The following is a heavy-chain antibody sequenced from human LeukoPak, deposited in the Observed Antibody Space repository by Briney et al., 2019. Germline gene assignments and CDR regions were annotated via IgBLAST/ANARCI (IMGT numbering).Heavy chain of an antibody. Sequence: GGSLRLSCAASGFTFSSYSMNWVRQAPGKGLEWVSSISSSSSYIYYADSVKGRFTISRDNAKNSLYLQMNSLRAEDTAVYYCARVVDSSGYLEGHYYYYGMDVWGQGTTVTVSS. CDR1: GFTFSSYS. D-gene: IGHD3-22*01. J-gene: IGHJ6*02. CDR2: ISSSSSYI. V-gene: IGHV3-21*01. CDR3: ARVVDSSGYLEGHYYYYGMDV.